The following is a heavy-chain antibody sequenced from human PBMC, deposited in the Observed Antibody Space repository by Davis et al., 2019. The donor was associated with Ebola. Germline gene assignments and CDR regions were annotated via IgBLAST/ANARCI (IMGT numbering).Heavy chain of an antibody. D-gene: IGHD4-17*01. CDR1: GFTFSSYV. J-gene: IGHJ6*02. V-gene: IGHV3-30*03. Sequence: GGSLRLSCAASGFTFSSYVMHWVRQAPGKGLEWVALISFDGTNKYYGDSVKGRFTISRDNSKNTLYLQMNSLRAEDTAVYYCARDLTHWGYGDYAGVLYYYYGMDVWGQGTTVTVSS. CDR2: ISFDGTNK. CDR3: ARDLTHWGYGDYAGVLYYYYGMDV.